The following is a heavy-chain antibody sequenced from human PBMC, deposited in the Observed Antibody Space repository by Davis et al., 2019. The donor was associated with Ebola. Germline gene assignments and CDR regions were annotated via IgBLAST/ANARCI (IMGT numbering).Heavy chain of an antibody. Sequence: GESLKISCAASGFTINNNYMSWVRQAPGKGLEWVSAISGSGGSTYYADSVKGRFTFSRDNSKNTLYLQMNSLRAEDTAVYYCAKGSLYGSRSITAGMDVWGQGTTVTVSS. CDR3: AKGSLYGSRSITAGMDV. CDR1: GFTINNNY. J-gene: IGHJ6*02. D-gene: IGHD4-17*01. CDR2: ISGSGGST. V-gene: IGHV3-23*01.